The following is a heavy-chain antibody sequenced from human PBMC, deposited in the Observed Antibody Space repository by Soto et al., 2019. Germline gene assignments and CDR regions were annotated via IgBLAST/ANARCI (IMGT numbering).Heavy chain of an antibody. D-gene: IGHD6-25*01. J-gene: IGHJ6*03. CDR1: GDSFNDYY. Sequence: QVQLVQSGAEVRKPGASVTVSCRSSGDSFNDYYIHWVRQAPGQGFEWMGWIDPNGGVTKYAQKFQGWVSMTRDTSIRTVYMQLSRLRSDDTAGYYCARESGAATATLDYYYFYMDVWGTGTTVTVSS. CDR2: IDPNGGVT. CDR3: ARESGAATATLDYYYFYMDV. V-gene: IGHV1-2*04.